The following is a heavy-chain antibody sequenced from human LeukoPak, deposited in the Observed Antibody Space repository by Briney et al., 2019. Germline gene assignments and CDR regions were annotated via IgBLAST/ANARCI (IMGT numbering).Heavy chain of an antibody. J-gene: IGHJ4*02. V-gene: IGHV3-64*02. D-gene: IGHD6-13*01. Sequence: GGSLRLSCAASGFTFTNHPMHWVRQASGKRLQYVSAISPSGDRTWYTDSVKGRFTISRENAKNSLYLQMNSLRAGDTAVYYCARGGRGSSWFDNWGQGTLVTVSS. CDR1: GFTFTNHP. CDR2: ISPSGDRT. CDR3: ARGGRGSSWFDN.